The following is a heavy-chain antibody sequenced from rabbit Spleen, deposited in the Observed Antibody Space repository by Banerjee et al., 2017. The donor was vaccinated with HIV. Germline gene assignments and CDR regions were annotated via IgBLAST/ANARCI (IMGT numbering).Heavy chain of an antibody. V-gene: IGHV1S40*01. CDR2: IYGGSSGST. CDR1: GFSFSSRYY. J-gene: IGHJ6*01. Sequence: QSLEESGGDLVKPGASLTLTCTASGFSFSSRYYMCWVRQAPGKGLECIACIYGGSSGSTYYASWAKGRFIMSRTSSTKVTLQMTSLTAADTATYFCARDAGTSFSTYGMDLWGPGTLVTVS. D-gene: IGHD8-1*01. CDR3: ARDAGTSFSTYGMDL.